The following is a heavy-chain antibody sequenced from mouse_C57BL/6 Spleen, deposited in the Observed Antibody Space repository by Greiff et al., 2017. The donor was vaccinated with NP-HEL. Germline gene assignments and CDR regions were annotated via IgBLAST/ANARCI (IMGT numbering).Heavy chain of an antibody. Sequence: QVQLQQPGAELVMPGASVKLSCKASGYTFTSYWMHWVKQRPGQGLEWIGEIDPSDSYTNYNQKFKGKSTLTVDKSSSTAYMQLSSLTSEDSAVYYCARSGLGRNYAMDYWGQGTSVTVS. J-gene: IGHJ4*01. V-gene: IGHV1-69*01. CDR1: GYTFTSYW. CDR2: IDPSDSYT. CDR3: ARSGLGRNYAMDY. D-gene: IGHD4-1*01.